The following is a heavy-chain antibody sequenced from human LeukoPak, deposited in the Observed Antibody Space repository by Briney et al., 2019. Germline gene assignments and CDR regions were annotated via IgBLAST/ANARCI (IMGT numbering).Heavy chain of an antibody. CDR3: ARNRGYCSGGSCYGDAFDI. CDR1: GFTFDDYT. V-gene: IGHV3-9*01. CDR2: ISWNSDTI. J-gene: IGHJ3*02. D-gene: IGHD2-15*01. Sequence: GGSLRLSCAASGFTFDDYTMHWVRQAPGKGLEWVSGISWNSDTIGYEDSVKGRFTISRDNAKNSLYLQMNSLRAEDTAVYYCARNRGYCSGGSCYGDAFDIWGQGTMVTVSS.